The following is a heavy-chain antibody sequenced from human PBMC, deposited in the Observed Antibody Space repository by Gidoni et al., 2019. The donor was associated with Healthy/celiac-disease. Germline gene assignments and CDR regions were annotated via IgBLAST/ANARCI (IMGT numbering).Heavy chain of an antibody. D-gene: IGHD1-26*01. CDR3: AKDAAWDGYFQH. CDR1: RFSFSSYA. CDR2: ISGSGGST. J-gene: IGHJ1*01. Sequence: EVQLLASGGGLVQPGGSLRLSCSASRFSFSSYAMSWVPQGPGKGLEWVSAISGSGGSTYDADSGKGQFTISRDNSKNTLYLQMNSLRAEDTAVYYCAKDAAWDGYFQHWGQGTLVTVSS. V-gene: IGHV3-23*01.